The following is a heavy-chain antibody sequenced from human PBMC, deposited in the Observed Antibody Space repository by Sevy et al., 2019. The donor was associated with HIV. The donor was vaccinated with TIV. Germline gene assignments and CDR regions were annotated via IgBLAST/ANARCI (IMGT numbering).Heavy chain of an antibody. CDR2: LKSDVYGGTV. J-gene: IGHJ4*02. Sequence: GGSLRLSCTASGFTFGDYCMSWVRQAPGKGLEWVAFLKSDVYGGTVDHAASVRGRFVISRDDSKTIAYLQMNDLKTEDTGVYYCTRLIAAQSIFDYWGQGALVTVSS. CDR1: GFTFGDYC. D-gene: IGHD6-13*01. V-gene: IGHV3-49*04. CDR3: TRLIAAQSIFDY.